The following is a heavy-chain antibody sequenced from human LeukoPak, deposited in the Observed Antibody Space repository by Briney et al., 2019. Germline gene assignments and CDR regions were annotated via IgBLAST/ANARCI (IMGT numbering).Heavy chain of an antibody. D-gene: IGHD5-24*01. J-gene: IGHJ6*02. CDR3: GMAMDV. CDR2: IKQDGSEK. Sequence: GGSLRLSCAASGFTFSCYWMNWVRQAPGKGLEWVANIKQDGSEKHYVDSVKGRFTISRDNAKNSLYLQMSSLRAEDTAVYYCGMAMDVWGRGTTVTVSS. V-gene: IGHV3-7*05. CDR1: GFTFSCYW.